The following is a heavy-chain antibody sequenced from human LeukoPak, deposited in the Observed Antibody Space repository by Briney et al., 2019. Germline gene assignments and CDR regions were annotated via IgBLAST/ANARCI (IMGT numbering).Heavy chain of an antibody. CDR2: LSDSGAST. Sequence: GGSLRLSCTASGFTFGDYAMSWVRQAPGKGLEWVSGLSDSGASTFYAESVRGRFTISRDNSKNMLYLNMNGLRAEDTAVYYCAKDARTGVWNIGDSWFDPWGQGTLVTVSS. J-gene: IGHJ5*02. CDR3: AKDARTGVWNIGDSWFDP. D-gene: IGHD2/OR15-2a*01. V-gene: IGHV3-23*01. CDR1: GFTFGDYA.